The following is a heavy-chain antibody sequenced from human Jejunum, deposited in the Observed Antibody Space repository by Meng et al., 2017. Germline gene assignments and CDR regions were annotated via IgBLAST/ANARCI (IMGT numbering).Heavy chain of an antibody. V-gene: IGHV3-23*01. D-gene: IGHD4-17*01. CDR2: IVGSGRGT. Sequence: GESLKISCAASGFTFSTYAMIWVRQAPGKGLEWVSAIVGSGRGTHYADSVKGRFTISRDNSKNTLYLQMNSLRAEDTAVYYCAKDPNGDYVGAFDFWGQGTMVTVSS. J-gene: IGHJ3*01. CDR3: AKDPNGDYVGAFDF. CDR1: GFTFSTYA.